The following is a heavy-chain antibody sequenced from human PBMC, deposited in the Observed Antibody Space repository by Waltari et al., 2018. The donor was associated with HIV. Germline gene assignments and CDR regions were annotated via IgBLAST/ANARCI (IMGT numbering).Heavy chain of an antibody. Sequence: EVQLVESGGNLTRPGGSLRLSCVGSGFIVSDNYMSWVRQAPGKGPGWVAVLNSNGNTLYGGSVKGRFTIFRDNSKNTLYLQMNTLRVDDTAVYYCARMQRFYGSEQSRYFYFGMDVWGQGTTVTVSS. J-gene: IGHJ6*02. CDR3: ARMQRFYGSEQSRYFYFGMDV. CDR2: LNSNGNT. V-gene: IGHV3-53*01. D-gene: IGHD3-16*02. CDR1: GFIVSDNY.